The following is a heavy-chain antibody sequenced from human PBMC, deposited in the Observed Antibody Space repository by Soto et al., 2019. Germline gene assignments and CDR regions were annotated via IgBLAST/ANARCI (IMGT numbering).Heavy chain of an antibody. D-gene: IGHD5-12*01. CDR3: ARNDIVANYYYGMDV. Sequence: QVQLVQPGAEVKKPGSSVKVSCKASGGTFSSYAISWVRQAPGQGLEWMGGIIPIFGTANYAQKFQGRVTITEDESTSTADMELSSLRSEGTTVYYCARNDIVANYYYGMDVWGQGTTVTVSS. J-gene: IGHJ6*02. CDR2: IIPIFGTA. V-gene: IGHV1-69*01. CDR1: GGTFSSYA.